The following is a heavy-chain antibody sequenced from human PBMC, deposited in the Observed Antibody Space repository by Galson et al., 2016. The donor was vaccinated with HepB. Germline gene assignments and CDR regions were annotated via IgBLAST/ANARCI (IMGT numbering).Heavy chain of an antibody. CDR1: GFSLSTSGMC. CDR2: LDWDDDK. Sequence: PALVKPTQTLSLTCTFSGFSLSTSGMCVSWIRQPPGKAPEWLALLDWDDDKHYRASVKTRVTISKDTSKNQVALTMTNMDPVDTATYYCARSKGGAPFYFDYWGQGILVTVSS. CDR3: ARSKGGAPFYFDY. D-gene: IGHD3-16*01. J-gene: IGHJ4*02. V-gene: IGHV2-70*01.